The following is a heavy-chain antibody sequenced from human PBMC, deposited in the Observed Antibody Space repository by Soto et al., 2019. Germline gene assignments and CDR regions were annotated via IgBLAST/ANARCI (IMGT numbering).Heavy chain of an antibody. V-gene: IGHV3-74*01. CDR3: ARGSGYYYEWFDP. D-gene: IGHD3-22*01. CDR2: IHSDGSST. J-gene: IGHJ5*02. CDR1: GFTFSSYW. Sequence: HPGGSLRLSCAASGFTFSSYWMHWVRQAPGKGLVWVSRIHSDGSSTSSADSVKGRFTISRDNAKNTLYLQMNSLRADDTAVYYCARGSGYYYEWFDPWGQGTLVTVSS.